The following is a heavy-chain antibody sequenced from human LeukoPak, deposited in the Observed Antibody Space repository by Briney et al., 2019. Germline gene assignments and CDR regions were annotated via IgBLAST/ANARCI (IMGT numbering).Heavy chain of an antibody. V-gene: IGHV4-38-2*01. CDR1: DYSISSGYY. CDR3: ARSKRLGYVF. CDR2: IYHSGSS. Sequence: SETQSLTCGVSDYSISSGYYWGWIRQPPGKGLEWIGSIYHSGSSYYNPSLKSRVTISVDTSQNQFSLKLSSVTAADTAVYYCARSKRLGYVFWGQGTLDTVSS. D-gene: IGHD3-16*01. J-gene: IGHJ1*01.